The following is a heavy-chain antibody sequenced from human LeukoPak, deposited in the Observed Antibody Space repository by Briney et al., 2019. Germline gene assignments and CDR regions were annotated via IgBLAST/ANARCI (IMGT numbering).Heavy chain of an antibody. CDR1: GGTFSSYA. CDR3: ASRAIAAAYFDY. D-gene: IGHD6-6*01. Sequence: GASVKVSCKASGGTFSSYAISWVRQAPGQGLEWMGGIIPIFSTANYAQKFQGRVTITADESTSTAYMELSSLRSEDTAVYYCASRAIAAAYFDYWGQGTLVTVSS. V-gene: IGHV1-69*13. J-gene: IGHJ4*02. CDR2: IIPIFSTA.